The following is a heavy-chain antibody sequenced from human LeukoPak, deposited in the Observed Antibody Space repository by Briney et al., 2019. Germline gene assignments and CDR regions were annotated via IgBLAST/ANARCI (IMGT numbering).Heavy chain of an antibody. CDR3: ASVRYCSGGSCYSSFDY. J-gene: IGHJ4*02. V-gene: IGHV4-34*01. CDR1: GGSFSGYY. Sequence: SETLSLTCAVYGGSFSGYYWSWIRQPPGKGLEWIGEINHSGSTNYNPSLKSRVTMSVDMSKNQFSLKLSSVTAADTAIYYCASVRYCSGGSCYSSFDYWGQGALVTVSS. D-gene: IGHD2-15*01. CDR2: INHSGST.